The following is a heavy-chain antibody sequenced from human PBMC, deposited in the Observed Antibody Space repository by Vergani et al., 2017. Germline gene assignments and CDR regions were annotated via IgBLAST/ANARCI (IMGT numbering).Heavy chain of an antibody. CDR3: AAELSDYGSGIHYYGMDV. CDR2: IVVGSGNT. D-gene: IGHD3-10*01. J-gene: IGHJ6*02. CDR1: GFTFTSSA. V-gene: IGHV1-58*02. Sequence: QMQLVQSGPEVKKPGTSVKVSCKASGFTFTSSAMQWVRQARGQRLEWIGWIVVGSGNTNYAQKFQERVTITKDMSTSTAYMELGSLRSEDTAVYYCAAELSDYGSGIHYYGMDVWGQGTTVTVSS.